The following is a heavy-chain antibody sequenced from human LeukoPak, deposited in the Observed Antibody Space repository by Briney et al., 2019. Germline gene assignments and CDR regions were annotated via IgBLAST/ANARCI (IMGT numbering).Heavy chain of an antibody. J-gene: IGHJ4*02. CDR2: INPSGGST. Sequence: ASVKVSCKASGYTFTSYYMHWVRQAPGQGLEWMGIINPSGGSTSYAQKFQGRVTMTRDTSTSTAYMELRSLRSDDTAVYYCAREGAYRAWDYWGQGTLVTVSS. D-gene: IGHD1-26*01. V-gene: IGHV1-46*01. CDR3: AREGAYRAWDY. CDR1: GYTFTSYY.